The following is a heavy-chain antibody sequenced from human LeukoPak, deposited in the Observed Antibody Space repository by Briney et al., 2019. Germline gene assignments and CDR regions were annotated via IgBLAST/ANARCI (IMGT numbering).Heavy chain of an antibody. CDR2: INSDGSST. J-gene: IGHJ4*02. V-gene: IGHV3-74*01. CDR1: VFTFSSYL. D-gene: IGHD3-22*01. Sequence: GGSLRLSCAASVFTFSSYLMHWVRQAPGKGLVWVSRINSDGSSTSYADSVKGRFTISRDTAKNTLYLQMNSLRDEDTAVYYCARVATYYDSSGYNSGYFDYWGQGTLVTVSS. CDR3: ARVATYYDSSGYNSGYFDY.